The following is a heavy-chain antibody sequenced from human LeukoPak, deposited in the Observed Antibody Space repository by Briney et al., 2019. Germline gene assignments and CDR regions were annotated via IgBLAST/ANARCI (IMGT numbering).Heavy chain of an antibody. D-gene: IGHD4/OR15-4a*01. Sequence: GGSLRLSCAASGFAFNGYWMSWVRQAPGKGLEWVANIKQDGSEKYYVDSVKGRFTIPRDNAKNSLYLQMNSLRAEDTAVYYCARDFNYGDFDYWGQGTLVTVSS. CDR3: ARDFNYGDFDY. CDR2: IKQDGSEK. V-gene: IGHV3-7*05. J-gene: IGHJ4*02. CDR1: GFAFNGYW.